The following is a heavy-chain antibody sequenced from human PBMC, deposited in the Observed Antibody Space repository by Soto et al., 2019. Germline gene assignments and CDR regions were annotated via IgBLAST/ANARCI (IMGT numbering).Heavy chain of an antibody. CDR2: LDQDGSER. J-gene: IGHJ4*02. CDR1: GFTFSTYW. Sequence: EVQLVESGGGLVQPGGSLILSCAASGFTFSTYWMTWVRRPPGKGLEWVANLDQDGSERYYVDSVRGRFTISRDNAKNSLYLQMNSLRAEDTAVYYCVCGGNFFVYWGQGTLVNVSP. V-gene: IGHV3-7*03. CDR3: VCGGNFFVY. D-gene: IGHD3-16*01.